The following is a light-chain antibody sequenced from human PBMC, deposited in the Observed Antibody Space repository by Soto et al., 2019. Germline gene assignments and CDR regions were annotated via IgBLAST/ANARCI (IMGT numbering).Light chain of an antibody. V-gene: IGKV3-20*01. J-gene: IGKJ4*01. CDR3: QQYGSSPT. CDR1: QSISRSD. Sequence: EIVLTQSPGTVSLSPGESATLSCRASQSISRSDLAWYQHRPVQSPRLLIYATSSRATGIPVRFTGGGAGTGFTPTISRLEPEDSAVYYCQQYGSSPTFGGGTKVEIK. CDR2: ATS.